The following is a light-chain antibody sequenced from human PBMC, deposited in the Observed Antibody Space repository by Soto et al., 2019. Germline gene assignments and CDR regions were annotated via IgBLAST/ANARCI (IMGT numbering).Light chain of an antibody. CDR1: QSISSY. V-gene: IGKV1-39*01. Sequence: DIQMTQSPSSLSASVGDRVTITCRASQSISSYLNWYQQKPGKAPKFLIYVASTLQSGVPSRFSGSGSGTDFNITITSPQPEDFATYYCQQSYRSPYTFGQGTKVEIK. CDR3: QQSYRSPYT. CDR2: VAS. J-gene: IGKJ2*01.